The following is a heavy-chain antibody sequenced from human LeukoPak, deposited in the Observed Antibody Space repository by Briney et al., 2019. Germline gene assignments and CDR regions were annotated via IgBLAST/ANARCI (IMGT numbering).Heavy chain of an antibody. J-gene: IGHJ6*03. CDR3: ARDSSSSYYYYYMDV. CDR1: GYTLTGYY. Sequence: ASVKVSCKASGYTLTGYYMHGVRQAPGQGLEGRGWINPNSGGTNYAQKFQGRVTMTRDTSISTAYMELSRLRSDDPAVYYCARDSSSSYYYYYMDVWGKGTTVTVSS. D-gene: IGHD6-6*01. CDR2: INPNSGGT. V-gene: IGHV1-2*02.